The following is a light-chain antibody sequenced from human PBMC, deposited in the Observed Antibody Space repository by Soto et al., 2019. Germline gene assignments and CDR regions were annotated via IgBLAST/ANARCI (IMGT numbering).Light chain of an antibody. CDR1: SSDVGGYNY. V-gene: IGLV2-14*01. CDR3: SSYTSRSYV. CDR2: DVS. Sequence: QSALTQPASVSGSLGQSITISCTGTSSDVGGYNYVSWYQQHPGKAPKLMIYDVSNRPSGVSNRFSGSKSGNTASLTISGLQAEDEADYYCSSYTSRSYVFGTGTKVTVL. J-gene: IGLJ1*01.